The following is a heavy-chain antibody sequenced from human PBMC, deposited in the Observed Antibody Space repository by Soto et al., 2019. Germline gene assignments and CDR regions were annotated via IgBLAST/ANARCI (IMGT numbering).Heavy chain of an antibody. D-gene: IGHD3-10*01. CDR3: ARGFQSGSGSYEYYYYGLDV. Sequence: QVQLVQSGAEVKKPGASVKVSCKASGYTFTTYGITWVRQAPGQGLEWMGWINAYNGKTNYAQKIQGRVTMTTDTSTSTAYMELRSLRFDDTAVYYCARGFQSGSGSYEYYYYGLDVWGQGTTVTVS. CDR1: GYTFTTYG. CDR2: INAYNGKT. V-gene: IGHV1-18*01. J-gene: IGHJ6*02.